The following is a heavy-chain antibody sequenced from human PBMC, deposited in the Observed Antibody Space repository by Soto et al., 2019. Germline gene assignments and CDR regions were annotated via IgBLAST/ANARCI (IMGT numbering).Heavy chain of an antibody. Sequence: ASVKVSCKVSGYTLTELSMHWVRQAPGKGLEGMGGFDPEDGETIYTQKFQGRVTMTEDTSTDTAYMELSSLRSEDTAVYDCATRSDDYDAFDIWGQGTMVTVSS. V-gene: IGHV1-24*01. CDR3: ATRSDDYDAFDI. J-gene: IGHJ3*02. CDR2: FDPEDGET. CDR1: GYTLTELS. D-gene: IGHD4-17*01.